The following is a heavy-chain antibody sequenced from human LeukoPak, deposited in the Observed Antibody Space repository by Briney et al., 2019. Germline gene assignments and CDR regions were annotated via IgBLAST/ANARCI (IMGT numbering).Heavy chain of an antibody. CDR3: ARMYYYGSGSYPGIDY. D-gene: IGHD3-10*01. CDR1: GYTFSSYG. J-gene: IGHJ4*02. Sequence: ASVKVSCKASGYTFSSYGVSWVRQAPGQGLEWMGWISGYNGNTNYAQKLQGRVTMTTDTSTSTANMELRSLRSDDTAVYYCARMYYYGSGSYPGIDYWGQGTLVTVSS. CDR2: ISGYNGNT. V-gene: IGHV1-18*01.